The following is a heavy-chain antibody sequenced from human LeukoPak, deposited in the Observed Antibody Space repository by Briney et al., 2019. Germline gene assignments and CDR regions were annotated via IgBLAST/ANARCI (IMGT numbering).Heavy chain of an antibody. Sequence: SETLSLTCAVYGGSFSGYYWSWIRQPPGKGLEWIGEINHSGSTNYDPSLKSRVTISVDTSKNQFSLKLSSVTAADTAVYYCARAAVVASFPVDYWGQGTLVTVSS. CDR1: GGSFSGYY. J-gene: IGHJ4*02. D-gene: IGHD2-15*01. V-gene: IGHV4-34*01. CDR2: INHSGST. CDR3: ARAAVVASFPVDY.